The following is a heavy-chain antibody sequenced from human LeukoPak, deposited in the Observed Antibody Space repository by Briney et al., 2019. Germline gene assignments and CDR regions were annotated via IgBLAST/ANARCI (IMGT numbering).Heavy chain of an antibody. Sequence: GGTLRLSCAASGFTFSSYGMSWVRQAPGEGLEWVSAIRGSGDSTFYADSVKRRFTISRDNSKNTLYMLMNSLRAEDTAVYYCAKTLPTFYGSGSYYKNPIAYWGQGTLVTVSS. CDR2: IRGSGDST. D-gene: IGHD3-10*01. CDR3: AKTLPTFYGSGSYYKNPIAY. V-gene: IGHV3-23*01. CDR1: GFTFSSYG. J-gene: IGHJ4*02.